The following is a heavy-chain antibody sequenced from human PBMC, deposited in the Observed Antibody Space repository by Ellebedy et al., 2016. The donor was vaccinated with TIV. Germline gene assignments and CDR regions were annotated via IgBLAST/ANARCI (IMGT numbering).Heavy chain of an antibody. CDR1: GFTFSSYG. Sequence: ESLKISCAASGFTFSSYGMHWVRQPPGKGLEWIGEINHSGSTNYNPSLKSRVTISVDTSKNQFSLKLSSVTAADTAVYYCASTLLWFGENYYYGMDVWGQGTTVTVSS. V-gene: IGHV4-34*01. J-gene: IGHJ6*02. CDR3: ASTLLWFGENYYYGMDV. CDR2: INHSGST. D-gene: IGHD3-10*01.